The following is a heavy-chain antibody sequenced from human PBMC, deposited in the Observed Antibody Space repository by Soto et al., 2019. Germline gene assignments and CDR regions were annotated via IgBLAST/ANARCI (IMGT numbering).Heavy chain of an antibody. D-gene: IGHD1-1*01. Sequence: VGSQRLPWSASGGTFGAHARHWVRQAPGKGLQWVALISYEGSNTYYADSVKGRFTVSRDNSKSTLYLQMNSLRPEDTGVYYCARVTPGNNLYYFSGMDVWGQGTSVTVSS. V-gene: IGHV3-30-3*01. J-gene: IGHJ6*02. CDR1: GGTFGAHA. CDR2: ISYEGSNT. CDR3: ARVTPGNNLYYFSGMDV.